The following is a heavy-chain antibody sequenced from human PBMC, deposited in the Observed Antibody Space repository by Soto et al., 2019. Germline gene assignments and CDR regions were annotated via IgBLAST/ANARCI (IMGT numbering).Heavy chain of an antibody. CDR3: ARLSGSYNDRYFDY. D-gene: IGHD1-26*01. Sequence: SETLSLTCTVSGGSTSSSSYQWVWIRQPPGKGLEWIGNVYYNGNTYYNPSLKSRLTISVDTSNNQFSLKVKSVTAADTAVYYCARLSGSYNDRYFDYWGQGTLVTDSS. CDR2: VYYNGNT. CDR1: GGSTSSSSYQ. J-gene: IGHJ4*02. V-gene: IGHV4-39*01.